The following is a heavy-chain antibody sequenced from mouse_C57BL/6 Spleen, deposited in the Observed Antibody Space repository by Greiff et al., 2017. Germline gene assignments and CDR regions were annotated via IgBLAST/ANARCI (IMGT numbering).Heavy chain of an antibody. Sequence: EVQLQQSGPELVKPGASVKISCKASGYSFTDYNMTWVKQSNGKSLEWIGVINPNYGTTSYNQKFKGKATLTVDPSSSTAYMQLNSLTSEDSAVYYCARGNYYGSSYEDAKGYWGQGTSVTVSS. CDR3: ARGNYYGSSYEDAKGY. J-gene: IGHJ4*01. CDR1: GYSFTDYN. V-gene: IGHV1-39*01. CDR2: INPNYGTT. D-gene: IGHD1-1*01.